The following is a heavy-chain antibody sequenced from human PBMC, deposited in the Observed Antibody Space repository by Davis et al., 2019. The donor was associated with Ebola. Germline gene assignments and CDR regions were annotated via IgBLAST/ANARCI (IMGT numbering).Heavy chain of an antibody. CDR2: IDPSDSYT. CDR3: ARHVVVGATSPYYYYYYMDV. Sequence: GESLKISCKGSGYSFTSYWISWVRQMPGKGLEWMGRIDPSDSYTNYSPSFQGHVTISADKSISTAYLQWSSLKASDTAMYYCARHVVVGATSPYYYYYYMDVWGKGTTVTVSS. D-gene: IGHD1-26*01. CDR1: GYSFTSYW. V-gene: IGHV5-10-1*01. J-gene: IGHJ6*03.